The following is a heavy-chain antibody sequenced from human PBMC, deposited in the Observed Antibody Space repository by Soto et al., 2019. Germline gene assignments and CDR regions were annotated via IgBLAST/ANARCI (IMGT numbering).Heavy chain of an antibody. J-gene: IGHJ5*02. CDR3: ARGWFGELFPHWFDP. CDR2: IYYSGST. Sequence: QLQLQESGPGLVKPSETLSLTCTVSGGSISSSSYYWGWIRQPPGKGLEWIGSIYYSGSTYYNPSLKSRVTISVDTSKKQFSLKLSSVTAADTAVYYCARGWFGELFPHWFDPWGQGTLVTVSS. CDR1: GGSISSSSYY. D-gene: IGHD3-10*01. V-gene: IGHV4-39*01.